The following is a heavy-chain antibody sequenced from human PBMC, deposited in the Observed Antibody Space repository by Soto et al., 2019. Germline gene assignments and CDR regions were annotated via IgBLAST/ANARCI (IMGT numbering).Heavy chain of an antibody. V-gene: IGHV3-30*18. CDR2: ILYDGSNK. D-gene: IGHD3-3*01. J-gene: IGHJ6*02. CDR1: GFTFSSYG. CDR3: AKDLYDFWSGGGYYYYGMDV. Sequence: GGSLRLSCAASGFTFSSYGMHWVRQAPGKGLEWVAVILYDGSNKYYADSVKGRFTISRDNSKNTLYLQMNSLRAEDTAVYYCAKDLYDFWSGGGYYYYGMDVWGQGTTVTVSS.